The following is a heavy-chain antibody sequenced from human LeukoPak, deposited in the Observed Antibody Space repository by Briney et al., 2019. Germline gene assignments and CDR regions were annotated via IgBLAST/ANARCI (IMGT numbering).Heavy chain of an antibody. Sequence: SETLSLTCTVSGYSINSGYYWGWIRQPPGKGVEWIGSIYHNGSTYYNPSLKSRVTISVDTSKNQFSLKLSSVTAADTAVYYCARGGGYDWGAFDYWGQGTLVTVSS. CDR2: IYHNGST. CDR3: ARGGGYDWGAFDY. CDR1: GYSINSGYY. J-gene: IGHJ4*02. V-gene: IGHV4-38-2*02. D-gene: IGHD5-12*01.